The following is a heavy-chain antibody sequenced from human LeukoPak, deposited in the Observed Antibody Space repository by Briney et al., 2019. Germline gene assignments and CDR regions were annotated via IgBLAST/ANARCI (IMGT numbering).Heavy chain of an antibody. CDR2: ITHSGST. CDR3: ARERDGYKYYYYYGMDV. Sequence: SETLSLTCAVYGESFSGYYWSWIRQPPGKGLEWIGEITHSGSTNYNPSLKSRVTMSVDTSKNQFSLKLSSVTAADTAVYYCARERDGYKYYYYYGMDVWGQGTTVTVSS. CDR1: GESFSGYY. V-gene: IGHV4-34*01. J-gene: IGHJ6*02. D-gene: IGHD5-24*01.